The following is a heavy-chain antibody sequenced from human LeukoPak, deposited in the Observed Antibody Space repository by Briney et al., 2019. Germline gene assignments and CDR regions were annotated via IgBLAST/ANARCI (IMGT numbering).Heavy chain of an antibody. CDR1: GFTFSTYV. Sequence: GGSLRLSCAASGFTFSTYVMHWVRQAPGKGVEWVAFIQYDENNKFYADSVKGRFSISRDNSKNTVYLQMKSQRGEDTAVYYCTSEQQXXXXXFDIXGQGXMVXVSS. CDR2: IQYDENNK. V-gene: IGHV3-30*02. CDR3: TSEQQXXXXXFDI. D-gene: IGHD1/OR15-1a*01. J-gene: IGHJ3*02.